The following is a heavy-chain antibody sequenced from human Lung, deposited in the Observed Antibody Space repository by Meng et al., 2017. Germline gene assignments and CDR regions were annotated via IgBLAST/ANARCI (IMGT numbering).Heavy chain of an antibody. V-gene: IGHV4-34*01. CDR1: CGSFSDYY. Sequence: VQLQQWGAGLLKPSETLSLTCVVSCGSFSDYYWSWIRQPPGKGLEWIGEINHSGSTNYNPSLESRATISVDTSQNNLSLKLSSVTAADSAVYYCARGPTTMAHDFDYWGQGTLVTVAS. J-gene: IGHJ4*02. D-gene: IGHD4-11*01. CDR2: INHSGST. CDR3: ARGPTTMAHDFDY.